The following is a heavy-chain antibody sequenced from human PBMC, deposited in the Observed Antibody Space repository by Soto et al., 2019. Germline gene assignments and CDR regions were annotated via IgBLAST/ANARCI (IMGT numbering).Heavy chain of an antibody. V-gene: IGHV4-4*02. CDR3: ARMGGYYDSSGYYYADFDY. CDR1: GDSMKITVG. Sequence: PSYTPSLSSASCGDSMKITVGGRSVRQPPGKGREWIGEIYHSGSTNYNPSLKSRVTISVDKSKNQFSLKLSSVTAADTAVYYCARMGGYYDSSGYYYADFDYWGQGPLVTV. CDR2: IYHSGST. J-gene: IGHJ4*02. D-gene: IGHD3-22*01.